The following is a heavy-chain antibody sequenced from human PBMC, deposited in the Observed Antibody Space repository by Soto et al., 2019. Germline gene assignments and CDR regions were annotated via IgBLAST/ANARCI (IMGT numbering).Heavy chain of an antibody. CDR3: ALGWGKWRRPDFDY. CDR1: GGTFSSYA. V-gene: IGHV1-69*06. J-gene: IGHJ4*02. Sequence: QVQLVQSGAEVTKPGSSVKVSCKASGGTFSSYAISWVRQAPGQGLEWMGGIIPIFGTANYAQKFQGRVTITADKSTSTAYMELSSLRSEDTAVYYCALGWGKWRRPDFDYWGQGTLVTVSS. D-gene: IGHD5-12*01. CDR2: IIPIFGTA.